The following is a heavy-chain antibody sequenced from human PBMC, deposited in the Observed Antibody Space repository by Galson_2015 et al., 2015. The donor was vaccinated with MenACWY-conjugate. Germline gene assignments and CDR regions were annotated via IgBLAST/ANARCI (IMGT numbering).Heavy chain of an antibody. D-gene: IGHD6-13*01. CDR1: GGSISSSSYY. CDR3: AYRISVTGIVHLEYFQY. V-gene: IGHV4-39*07. J-gene: IGHJ1*01. Sequence: SEPLSLTCPVSGGSISSSSYYWGWLRQPPGKGLEWIGSISYSGRTYYNPSLKSRVTISLDTSKNQFSMKLSSVTAADTAAYYCAYRISVTGIVHLEYFQYWGQGTLVTVSS. CDR2: ISYSGRT.